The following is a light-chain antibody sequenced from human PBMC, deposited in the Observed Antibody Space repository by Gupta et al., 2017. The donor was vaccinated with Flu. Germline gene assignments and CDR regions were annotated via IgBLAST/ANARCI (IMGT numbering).Light chain of an antibody. CDR2: EDT. V-gene: IGLV3-10*01. CDR1: ALPKKY. CDR3: FSTDSSGNHRV. J-gene: IGLJ3*02. Sequence: SYELTQPPSVSLSPGQTARITCSGDALPKKYAYWYQQKSGQAPVLVIYEDTKRPSGIPARFSGSSSGTMASLTISEAQVEDEADFYCFSTDSSGNHRVFGGGTKLTVL.